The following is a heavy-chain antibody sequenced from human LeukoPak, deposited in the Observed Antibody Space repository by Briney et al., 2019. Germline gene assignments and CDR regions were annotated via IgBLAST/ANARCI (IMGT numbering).Heavy chain of an antibody. CDR2: IYYSGST. Sequence: SETLSLTCTVSGGSISSSSDYWDWIRHPPRNGLEWIGSIYYSGSTYYNPSLKSRVTISVDTSKNQFSLKLSSVSAADTAVYYCARDFKLEPRFRWFDPWGQGTLVTVSS. D-gene: IGHD1-14*01. CDR3: ARDFKLEPRFRWFDP. CDR1: GGSISSSSDY. V-gene: IGHV4-39*07. J-gene: IGHJ5*02.